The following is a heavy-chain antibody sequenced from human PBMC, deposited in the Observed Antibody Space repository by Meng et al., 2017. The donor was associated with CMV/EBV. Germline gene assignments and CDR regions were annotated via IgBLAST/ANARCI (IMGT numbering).Heavy chain of an antibody. D-gene: IGHD3-10*01. J-gene: IGHJ4*02. V-gene: IGHV3-21*01. Sequence: GGSLRLSCAASGFTFSSYAMNWVPQTPGKGLEWVSFISDSSTYIYYADSVKGRFTISRDNAKNSLYLQMNSLRAEDTALYYCASDPDRDHGGSGRCLDYWGQGTLVTVSS. CDR2: ISDSSTYI. CDR3: ASDPDRDHGGSGRCLDY. CDR1: GFTFSSYA.